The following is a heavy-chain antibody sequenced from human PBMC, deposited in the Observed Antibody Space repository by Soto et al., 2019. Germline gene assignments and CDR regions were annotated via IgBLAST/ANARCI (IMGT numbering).Heavy chain of an antibody. Sequence: QVQLQESGPGLVKPSETLSLTCSVSGGSLSSGFWGWFRQPPGKGLEWIGFIHYSGSTTYNPSLTSRLTISLDTSKNHFSLRLSSVTAAETALYYCTVGGGWLTDYWGQGTLVTVSS. D-gene: IGHD5-12*01. CDR2: IHYSGST. V-gene: IGHV4-59*01. J-gene: IGHJ4*02. CDR1: GGSLSSGF. CDR3: TVGGGWLTDY.